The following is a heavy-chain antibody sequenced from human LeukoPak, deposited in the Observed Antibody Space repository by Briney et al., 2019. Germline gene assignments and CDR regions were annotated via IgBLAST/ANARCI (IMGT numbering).Heavy chain of an antibody. V-gene: IGHV4-59*08. CDR1: GGSISGYY. D-gene: IGHD6-19*01. CDR2: ISYSGST. J-gene: IGHJ4*02. CDR3: VRHGSGWSFDY. Sequence: SETLSLTCTVSGGSISGYYWSWIRQPPGKGLEWIGYISYSGSTNYNPSLKSRVSISVDTSKNQFSLNLSSLTAADTAVFYCVRHGSGWSFDYWGQGTLITVSS.